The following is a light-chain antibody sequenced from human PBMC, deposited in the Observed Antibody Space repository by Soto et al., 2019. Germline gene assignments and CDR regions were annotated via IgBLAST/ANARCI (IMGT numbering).Light chain of an antibody. V-gene: IGKV3-20*01. CDR3: QQYGGSPYT. Sequence: EIVLTQSPGTLSLSPGEGATLSCRSSQYIASSYLAWYQQRRGQAPRLLIYGASSRATGIPDRFSGRGSGTDFTLTISRLEPEDCAVYYCQQYGGSPYTFGLGTKVEIK. J-gene: IGKJ2*01. CDR1: QYIASSY. CDR2: GAS.